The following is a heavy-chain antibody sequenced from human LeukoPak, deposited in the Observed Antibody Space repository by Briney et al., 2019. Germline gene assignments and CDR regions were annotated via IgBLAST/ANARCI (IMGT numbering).Heavy chain of an antibody. V-gene: IGHV3-21*01. CDR3: AREAMITFGGVIVSTNFDY. CDR2: ISSSSSYI. J-gene: IGHJ4*02. CDR1: GFTFSSYS. Sequence: GGSLRLSCAASGFTFSSYSMNWVRQAPGKGLEWVSSISSSSSYIYYADSVKGRFTISRDNAKNSLYLQMNSLRAEDTAVYYCAREAMITFGGVIVSTNFDYWGQGTLVTVSS. D-gene: IGHD3-16*02.